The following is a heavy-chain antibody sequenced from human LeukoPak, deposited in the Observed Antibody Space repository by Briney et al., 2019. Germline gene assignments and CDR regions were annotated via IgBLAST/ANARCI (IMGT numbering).Heavy chain of an antibody. CDR1: GGSFSGHY. V-gene: IGHV4-34*01. J-gene: IGHJ5*02. CDR3: ARVVDADVWGSYRPNGKFDP. Sequence: PSETLSLTCAVYGGSFSGHYWSWIRQPPGKGLEWIAEINHSGITNYNPSLKSRVTMSVDTSKNQFSLKLSSVTAADTAVYYCARVVDADVWGSYRPNGKFDPWGQGTLVTVSS. CDR2: INHSGIT. D-gene: IGHD3-16*02.